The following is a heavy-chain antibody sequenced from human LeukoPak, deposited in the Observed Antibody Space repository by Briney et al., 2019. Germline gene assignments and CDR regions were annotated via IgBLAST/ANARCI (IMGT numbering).Heavy chain of an antibody. D-gene: IGHD3-10*01. CDR2: IYYSGST. CDR3: ARDYYGSGSYYYY. Sequence: SETLSLTCTVSGGSISSSSYYWGWIRQPPGKGLEWIGSIYYSGSTYYNPSLKSRVTISVDTSKNQFSLKLSSVTAADTAVYYCARDYYGSGSYYYYWGQGTLVTVSS. V-gene: IGHV4-39*02. CDR1: GGSISSSSYY. J-gene: IGHJ4*02.